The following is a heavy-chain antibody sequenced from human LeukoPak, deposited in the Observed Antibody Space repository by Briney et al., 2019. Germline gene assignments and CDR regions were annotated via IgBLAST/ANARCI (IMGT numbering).Heavy chain of an antibody. CDR3: ARGPNKSDGGNSGSAWFDP. CDR2: IYYSGST. CDR1: GGSISSYY. Sequence: SETLSLTCTLSGGSISSYYWSWIRQPPGEGLEWIGYIYYSGSTNYSPSLKSRVTIAVDTSKNQFSPKLRSVPAADTAVYYCARGPNKSDGGNSGSAWFDPWGQGTLVTVSS. D-gene: IGHD4-23*01. V-gene: IGHV4-59*01. J-gene: IGHJ5*02.